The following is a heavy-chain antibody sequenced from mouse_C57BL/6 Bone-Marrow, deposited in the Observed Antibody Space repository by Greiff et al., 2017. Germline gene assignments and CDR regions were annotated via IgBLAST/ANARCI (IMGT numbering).Heavy chain of an antibody. Sequence: DVMLVESGGDLVKPGGSLKLSCAASGFTFSSYGMSWVRQTPDKRLEWVATISSGGSYNYYPDIVKGRFTISRDNAKNTLYLQMSILKSEDTAMYYCARQYYGSGTWFAYWGQGTLVTVSA. CDR1: GFTFSSYG. V-gene: IGHV5-6*02. CDR2: ISSGGSYN. J-gene: IGHJ3*01. CDR3: ARQYYGSGTWFAY. D-gene: IGHD1-1*01.